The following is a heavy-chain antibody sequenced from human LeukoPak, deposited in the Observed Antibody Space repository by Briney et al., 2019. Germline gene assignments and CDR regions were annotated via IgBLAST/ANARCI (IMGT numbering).Heavy chain of an antibody. D-gene: IGHD2/OR15-2a*01. CDR2: IYYIGSS. V-gene: IGHV4-31*03. J-gene: IGHJ3*02. Sequence: PSETLSLTCTDSGGSISSGGYYWSWIRQHPGKGLEWLGYIYYIGSSYYNPSLKSRVTISVDTSKNQFSLKLSSVTAADAAVYYCARNRPQGAFDIWGQGTMVTVSS. CDR3: ARNRPQGAFDI. CDR1: GGSISSGGYY.